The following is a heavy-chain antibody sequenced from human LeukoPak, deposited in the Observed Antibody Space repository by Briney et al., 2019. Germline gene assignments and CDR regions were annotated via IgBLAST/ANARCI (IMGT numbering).Heavy chain of an antibody. CDR1: GGSISSGGYY. J-gene: IGHJ4*02. D-gene: IGHD3-10*01. V-gene: IGHV4-30-2*01. Sequence: PSETLSLTCTVSGGSISSGGYYWSWIRQPPGKGLEWIGYIYHSGSTYYNPSLKSRVTISVDRSKNQFSLKLSSVTAADTAVYYCARDYYGSGSYLLFDYWGQGTLVTVSS. CDR3: ARDYYGSGSYLLFDY. CDR2: IYHSGST.